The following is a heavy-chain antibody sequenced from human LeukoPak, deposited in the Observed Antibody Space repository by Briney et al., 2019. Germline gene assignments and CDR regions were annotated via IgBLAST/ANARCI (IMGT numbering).Heavy chain of an antibody. CDR3: ATGILWFGELGRWTDY. D-gene: IGHD3-10*01. CDR1: GYTFTSYD. CDR2: MNPNNGNT. J-gene: IGHJ4*02. V-gene: IGHV1-8*01. Sequence: GASVKVSCKASGYTFTSYDINWVRQATGQGLEWMGWMNPNNGNTGYAQKFQGRVTMTEDTSTDTAYMELSSLRSEDTAVYYCATGILWFGELGRWTDYWGQGTLVTVSS.